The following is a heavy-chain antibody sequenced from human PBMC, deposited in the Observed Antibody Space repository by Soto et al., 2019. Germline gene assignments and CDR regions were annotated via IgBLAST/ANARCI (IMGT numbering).Heavy chain of an antibody. J-gene: IGHJ4*02. Sequence: GGSLRLSCAASGFTFSDYYMSWIRQAPGKGLEWVSYISSSGSTIYYADSVKGRFTISRDNSTNTLYLQMNSLRAEDTAVYYCAKVFDRTTVKAWIDYWGQGTLVTVSS. CDR1: GFTFSDYY. CDR3: AKVFDRTTVKAWIDY. CDR2: ISSSGSTI. V-gene: IGHV3-11*01. D-gene: IGHD4-17*01.